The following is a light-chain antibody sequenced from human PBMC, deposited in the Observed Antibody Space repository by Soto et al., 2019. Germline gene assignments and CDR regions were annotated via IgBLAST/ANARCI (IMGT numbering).Light chain of an antibody. CDR3: QQYNDWPHT. CDR1: QSVSSN. Sequence: EIVLTQSPATLSVSPGERATLSCRASQSVSSNLAWYQQKPGQAPRLLIYVASTRATVIAARFSSSGSGTEFTINISSLQSDDFEVYYCQQYNDWPHTFGQGTKGEIK. V-gene: IGKV3-15*01. J-gene: IGKJ1*01. CDR2: VAS.